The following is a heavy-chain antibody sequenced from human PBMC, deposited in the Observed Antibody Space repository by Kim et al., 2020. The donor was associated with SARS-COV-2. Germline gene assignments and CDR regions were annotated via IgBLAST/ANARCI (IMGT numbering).Heavy chain of an antibody. CDR1: GGSISSGGYY. CDR2: IYYSGST. D-gene: IGHD1-1*01. Sequence: SETLSLTCTVSGGSISSGGYYWSWIRQHPGKGLEWIGYIYYSGSTSYNPSLKSRVTISVDTSKNQFSLKLSSVTAADTAVYYCARDAPTTLGAFDIWGQGTMVTVSS. V-gene: IGHV4-31*03. J-gene: IGHJ3*02. CDR3: ARDAPTTLGAFDI.